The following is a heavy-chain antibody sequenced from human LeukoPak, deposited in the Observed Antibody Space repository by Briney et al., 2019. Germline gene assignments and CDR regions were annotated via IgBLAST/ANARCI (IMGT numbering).Heavy chain of an antibody. CDR2: ISAYNGNT. D-gene: IGHD3-16*01. V-gene: IGHV1-18*01. Sequence: GASLRVSCKASGYTFSSYGITWVRQAPGQGLEWMGWISAYNGNTTYAQTLQGRVTMTTDTSMSTPYMEMSTLTADDTAPYYSSRGDSPPDFVYWGQGTLVTVSS. CDR3: SRGDSPPDFVY. J-gene: IGHJ4*02. CDR1: GYTFSSYG.